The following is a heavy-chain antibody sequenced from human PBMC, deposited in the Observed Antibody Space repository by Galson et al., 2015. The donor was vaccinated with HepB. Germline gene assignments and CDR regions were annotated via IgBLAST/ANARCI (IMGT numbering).Heavy chain of an antibody. CDR2: ISAYNGNT. CDR1: GYIFTRYS. Sequence: SVKVSCKASGYIFTRYSISWVRQAPGQGLECMGWISAYNGNTGYVQKSQGRVTMTTDTSTSTAYLDLRSLRSDDTAVYYCARGGMATIGGPTFDYWGQGTLVTVSS. CDR3: ARGGMATIGGPTFDY. J-gene: IGHJ4*02. D-gene: IGHD5-24*01. V-gene: IGHV1-18*01.